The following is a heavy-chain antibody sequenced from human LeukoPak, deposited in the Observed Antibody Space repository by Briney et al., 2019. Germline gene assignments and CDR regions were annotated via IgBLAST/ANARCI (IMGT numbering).Heavy chain of an antibody. V-gene: IGHV4-30-4*08. CDR3: ARVEVFVVVPAAIHYYYMDV. CDR2: IYYSGST. Sequence: NPAQTLSLTCTVSGGSISSGDYYWRWIRQPPGKGLEWIGDIYYSGSTYYNPSLKSRVTISVDTSKNQFSLKLSSVTAADTAVGYCARVEVFVVVPAAIHYYYMDVWGKGTTVTVSS. D-gene: IGHD2-2*02. J-gene: IGHJ6*03. CDR1: GGSISSGDYY.